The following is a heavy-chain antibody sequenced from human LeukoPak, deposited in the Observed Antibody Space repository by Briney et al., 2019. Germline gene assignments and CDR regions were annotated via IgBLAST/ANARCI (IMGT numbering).Heavy chain of an antibody. CDR2: IYHSGRT. V-gene: IGHV4-4*09. Sequence: SETLSLTCTVSDGSISTYYWSWIRQPPGKGLEWPGYIYHSGRTNYNPSLKSRVTISVDTSKNQFALKLSSVTAADTAVYYCARSYCGSDCSSGGGIVDYWGQGTLVTVSS. J-gene: IGHJ4*02. D-gene: IGHD2-21*02. CDR1: DGSISTYY. CDR3: ARSYCGSDCSSGGGIVDY.